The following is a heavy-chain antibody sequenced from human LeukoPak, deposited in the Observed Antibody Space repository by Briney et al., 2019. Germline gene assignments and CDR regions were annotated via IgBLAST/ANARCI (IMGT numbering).Heavy chain of an antibody. J-gene: IGHJ4*02. Sequence: SETLSLTCAVSGGSISSSNWWSWVRQPPGKGLEWIGEIYHSGSTNYNPSLKSRVTISVDKSKNQFSLKLSSVTAADTAVYYCARENSWYQRYLDYWGQGTLVTVSS. V-gene: IGHV4-4*02. CDR3: ARENSWYQRYLDY. CDR1: GGSISSSNW. CDR2: IYHSGST. D-gene: IGHD6-13*01.